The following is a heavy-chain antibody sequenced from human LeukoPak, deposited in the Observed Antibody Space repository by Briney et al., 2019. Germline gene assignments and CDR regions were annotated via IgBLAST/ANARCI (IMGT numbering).Heavy chain of an antibody. Sequence: PGGSLRLSCAASGFTFSSYEMNWVRQAPGKGLEWVSYISSSGSTIYYADSVKGRFTISRDNAKNSLYLQMNSLRAEDTAVYYCARVVGAPVPAAAIDYWGQGTLVTVSS. CDR1: GFTFSSYE. CDR2: ISSSGSTI. J-gene: IGHJ4*02. CDR3: ARVVGAPVPAAAIDY. D-gene: IGHD2-2*01. V-gene: IGHV3-48*03.